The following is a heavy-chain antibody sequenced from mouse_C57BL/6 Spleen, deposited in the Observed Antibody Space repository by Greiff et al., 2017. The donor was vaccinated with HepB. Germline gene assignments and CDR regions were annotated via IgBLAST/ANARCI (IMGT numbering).Heavy chain of an antibody. CDR2: INPSSGYT. Sequence: QVQLKQSGAELARPGASVKMSCKASGYTFTSYTMHWVKQRPGQGLEWIGYINPSSGYTKYNQKFKDKATLTADKSSSTAYMQLSSLTSEDSAVYYCARWHYGSSYVEAMDYWGQGTSVTVSS. CDR3: ARWHYGSSYVEAMDY. CDR1: GYTFTSYT. J-gene: IGHJ4*01. D-gene: IGHD1-1*01. V-gene: IGHV1-4*01.